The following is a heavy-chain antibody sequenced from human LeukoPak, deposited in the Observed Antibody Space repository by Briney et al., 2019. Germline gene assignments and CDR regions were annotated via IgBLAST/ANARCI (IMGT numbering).Heavy chain of an antibody. CDR3: ARGYCSSTSCYAP. V-gene: IGHV3-48*04. D-gene: IGHD2-2*01. J-gene: IGHJ4*02. CDR2: ISDSSSTI. Sequence: GGSLRPSCAASGFTFSSYSMNWVRQAPGKGLEWVSYISDSSSTIYYADSVKGRFTISRDNAKNSLYLQMNSLRAEDTAVYYCARGYCSSTSCYAPWGQGTLVTVSS. CDR1: GFTFSSYS.